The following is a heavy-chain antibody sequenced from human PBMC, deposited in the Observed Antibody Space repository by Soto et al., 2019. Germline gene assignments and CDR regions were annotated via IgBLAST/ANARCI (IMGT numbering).Heavy chain of an antibody. CDR3: AKAPGGGYAETGYFDY. CDR2: IWYDGSNK. CDR1: GFTFSSYG. J-gene: IGHJ4*02. Sequence: QVQLVESGGGVVQPGRSLRLSCAASGFTFSSYGMHWVRQAPCKGLEWVAVIWYDGSNKYYADSVKGRFTISRDNSKNTLYLQMNSLRAEDTAVYYCAKAPGGGYAETGYFDYWGQGTLVTVSS. D-gene: IGHD5-12*01. V-gene: IGHV3-33*06.